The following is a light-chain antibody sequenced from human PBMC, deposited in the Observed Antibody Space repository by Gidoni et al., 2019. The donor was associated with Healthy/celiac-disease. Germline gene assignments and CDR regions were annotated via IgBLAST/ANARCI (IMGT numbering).Light chain of an antibody. V-gene: IGKV3-20*01. J-gene: IGKJ4*01. CDR3: QQYGMT. CDR2: GAS. Sequence: EIELTQSPGTLALSPGERATLSCRASQSVSSSYLAWYQQKPGQAPRLLIYGASSRATGIPDRFSGSGSGTDFTLTISRLEPDDFAVYYCQQYGMTFGGGTKVEIK. CDR1: QSVSSSY.